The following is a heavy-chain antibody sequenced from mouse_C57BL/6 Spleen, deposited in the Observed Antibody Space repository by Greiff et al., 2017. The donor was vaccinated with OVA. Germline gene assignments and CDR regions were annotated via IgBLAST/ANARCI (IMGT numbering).Heavy chain of an antibody. CDR3: ARGYYDYDESHYFDY. V-gene: IGHV1-72*01. CDR2: IAPNSGGT. Sequence: QVQLQQPGAELVKPGASVKLSCKASGYTFTSYWMHWVKQRPGRGLEWIGRIAPNSGGTKYNEKFKSKATLTVDKPSSTAYMQLSSLTSEDSAVYDCARGYYDYDESHYFDYWGQGTTLTVSS. J-gene: IGHJ2*01. D-gene: IGHD2-4*01. CDR1: GYTFTSYW.